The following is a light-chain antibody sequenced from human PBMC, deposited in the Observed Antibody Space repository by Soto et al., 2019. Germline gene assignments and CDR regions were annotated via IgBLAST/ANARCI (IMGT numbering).Light chain of an antibody. Sequence: NFMLTQPHSVSESPGKTVTISCTRSSGSIASNYVQWYQQRPGSAPTTVIYEDNQRPSGVPDRFSGSIDSSSNSASLTISGLKTEDEADYYCQSYDSSNYVLGTATKV. CDR2: EDN. CDR1: SGSIASNY. CDR3: QSYDSSNYV. J-gene: IGLJ1*01. V-gene: IGLV6-57*04.